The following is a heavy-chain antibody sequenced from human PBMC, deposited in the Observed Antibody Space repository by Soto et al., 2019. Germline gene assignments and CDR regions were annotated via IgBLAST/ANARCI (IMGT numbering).Heavy chain of an antibody. D-gene: IGHD2-15*01. J-gene: IGHJ4*02. CDR2: MNPNSGTT. CDR1: GYTFTSYD. CDR3: ARTGQDCRGGSCSDY. V-gene: IGHV1-8*01. Sequence: QVQLVQSGAEVKKPGASVTVSCKASGYTFTSYDINWVRQATGQGLEWMGWMNPNSGTTGYAQKCQGRVNMTRKNSIRTAYMELSSLRSEDTAVYYCARTGQDCRGGSCSDYWGQGTLFTVSS.